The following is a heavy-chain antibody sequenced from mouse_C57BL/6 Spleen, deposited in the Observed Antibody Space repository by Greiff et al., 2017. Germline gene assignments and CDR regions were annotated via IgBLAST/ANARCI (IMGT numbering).Heavy chain of an antibody. D-gene: IGHD2-4*01. Sequence: QVQLKQSGAELVRPGTSVKMSCKASGYTFTNYWIGWAKQRPGHGLEWIGDIYPGGGYTNYNEKFKGKATLTADKSSSTAYMQFSSLTSEDSAIYYCARVITRYFDVWGTGTTVTVSS. J-gene: IGHJ1*03. CDR3: ARVITRYFDV. V-gene: IGHV1-63*01. CDR2: IYPGGGYT. CDR1: GYTFTNYW.